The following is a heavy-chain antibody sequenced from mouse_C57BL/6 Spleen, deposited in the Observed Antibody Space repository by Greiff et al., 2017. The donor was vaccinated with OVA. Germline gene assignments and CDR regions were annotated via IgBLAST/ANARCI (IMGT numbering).Heavy chain of an antibody. J-gene: IGHJ2*01. CDR1: GFSFNTYA. Sequence: EVQLVESGGGLVQPKGSLKLSCAASGFSFNTYAMNWVRQAPGKGLEWVARIRSKSNNYATYYADSVKDRFTISRDDSESMLYLQMNNLKTEDTAMYYCVRSYDYDGVGDYWGKGTTLTVSS. CDR3: VRSYDYDGVGDY. CDR2: IRSKSNNYAT. D-gene: IGHD2-4*01. V-gene: IGHV10-1*01.